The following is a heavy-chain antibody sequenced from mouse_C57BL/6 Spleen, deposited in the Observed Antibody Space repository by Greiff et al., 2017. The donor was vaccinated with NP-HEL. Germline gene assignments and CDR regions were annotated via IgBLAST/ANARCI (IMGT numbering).Heavy chain of an antibody. J-gene: IGHJ2*01. D-gene: IGHD3-1*01. CDR2: IDPENGDT. CDR3: TTSGEYFDY. CDR1: GFNIKDDY. V-gene: IGHV14-4*01. Sequence: VQLKQSGAELVRPGASVKLSCTASGFNIKDDYMHWVKQRPEQGLEWIGWIDPENGDTEYASKFQGKATITADTSSNTAYLQLSSLTSEDTAVYYCTTSGEYFDYWGQGTTLTVSS.